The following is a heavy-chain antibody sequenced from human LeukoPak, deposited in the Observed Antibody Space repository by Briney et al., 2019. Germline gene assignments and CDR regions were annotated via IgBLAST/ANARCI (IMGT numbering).Heavy chain of an antibody. CDR3: AKDKNALSSGLDY. CDR1: GFTFDDYA. CDR2: ISWDGGST. D-gene: IGHD3-22*01. Sequence: GGSLRLSCSASGFTFDDYAMHWVRQAPGKGLEWVSLISWDGGSTYYADSVKGRFTISRDNSKNSLNLQMNSLRAEDTALYYCAKDKNALSSGLDYWGQGTLVTVSS. V-gene: IGHV3-43D*03. J-gene: IGHJ4*02.